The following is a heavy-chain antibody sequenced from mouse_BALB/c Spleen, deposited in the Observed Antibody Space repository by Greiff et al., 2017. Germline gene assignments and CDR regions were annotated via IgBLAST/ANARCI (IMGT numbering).Heavy chain of an antibody. V-gene: IGHV14-4*02. Sequence: VQLQQSGAELVRSGASVKLSCTASGFNIKDHYMHWVKQRPEQGLEWIGWIDPENGDTEYAPKFQGKATMTADTSSNTAYLQLSSLTSEDTAVYYCNLNVSPSDFDYWGQGTTLTVSS. CDR2: IDPENGDT. CDR3: NLNVSPSDFDY. J-gene: IGHJ2*01. CDR1: GFNIKDHY. D-gene: IGHD6-1*01.